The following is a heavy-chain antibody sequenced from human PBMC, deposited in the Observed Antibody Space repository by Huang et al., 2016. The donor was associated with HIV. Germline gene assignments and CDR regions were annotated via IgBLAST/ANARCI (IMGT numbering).Heavy chain of an antibody. Sequence: EVQLVQSGAEARKHGESLKISCKASGYSFTRSWIGWVRQMPGKGLGWMGSSYPGESDTTYGPCFQCHVTISADKFINTAYLQWSSLKASDTAMYYCATGPRWLHSNFDYWGQGTLVTVSS. V-gene: IGHV5-51*01. J-gene: IGHJ4*02. CDR1: GYSFTRSW. D-gene: IGHD5-12*01. CDR2: SYPGESDT. CDR3: ATGPRWLHSNFDY.